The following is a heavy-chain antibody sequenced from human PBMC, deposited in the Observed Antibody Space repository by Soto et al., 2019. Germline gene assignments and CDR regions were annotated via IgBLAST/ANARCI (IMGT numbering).Heavy chain of an antibody. CDR1: GFPFDKYG. CDR3: TTDRGVAGQHYSDH. Sequence: SLRLSCTGSGFPFDKYGVNWVRQAPGKGLEWVGFIRSRAYGGTPQYAASVKGRFTISRDDSRSIAYLQMDTLKAEDTAFYYCTTDRGVAGQHYSDHWGQGARFTASS. J-gene: IGHJ4*02. CDR2: IRSRAYGGTP. V-gene: IGHV3-49*04. D-gene: IGHD6-19*01.